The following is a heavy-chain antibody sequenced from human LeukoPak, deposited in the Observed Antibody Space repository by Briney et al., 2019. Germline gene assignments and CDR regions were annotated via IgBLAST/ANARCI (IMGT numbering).Heavy chain of an antibody. CDR3: ARVVGGPDYYDSSGYPD. CDR2: INHSGST. J-gene: IGHJ4*02. D-gene: IGHD3-22*01. V-gene: IGHV4-39*07. CDR1: GGSISSSSYY. Sequence: SETLSLTCTVSGGSISSSSYYWSWIRQPPGKGLEWIGEINHSGSTNYNPSLKSRVTISVDTSKNQFSLKLSSVTAADTAVYYCARVVGGPDYYDSSGYPDWGQGTLVTVSS.